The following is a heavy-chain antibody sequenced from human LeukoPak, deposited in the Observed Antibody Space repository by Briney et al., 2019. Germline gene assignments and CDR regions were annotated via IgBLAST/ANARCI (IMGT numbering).Heavy chain of an antibody. D-gene: IGHD3-10*01. Sequence: GGSLRLSCAASGLTFSTYGMSWVRQAPGKGLEWVSAISGSGGSTYYADSVKGRVTISRDNSKNTLYLQMNSLGAEDTAVYYCAGRGSGSYFDYWGQGTLVTVSS. V-gene: IGHV3-23*01. J-gene: IGHJ4*02. CDR1: GLTFSTYG. CDR2: ISGSGGST. CDR3: AGRGSGSYFDY.